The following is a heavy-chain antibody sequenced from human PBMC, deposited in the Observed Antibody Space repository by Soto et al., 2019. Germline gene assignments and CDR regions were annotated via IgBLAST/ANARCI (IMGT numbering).Heavy chain of an antibody. D-gene: IGHD3-22*01. J-gene: IGHJ4*02. CDR2: ISSSGSST. CDR3: AKSGYRGSGYYDY. CDR1: GFTFSSYA. Sequence: EVQLLESGGGLVQPGGSLSLSCAASGFTFSSYAMSWVRQAPGKGLEWVSAISSSGSSTYYADSVKGRFTISRDNSKNTLYLQMNSLRAEDTAVYYCAKSGYRGSGYYDYWGQGTLVTVSS. V-gene: IGHV3-23*01.